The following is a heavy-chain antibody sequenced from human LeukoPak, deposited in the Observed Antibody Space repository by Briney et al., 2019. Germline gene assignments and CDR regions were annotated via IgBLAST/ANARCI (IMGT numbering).Heavy chain of an antibody. CDR2: ISYDGSNK. Sequence: GGSLRLSCAASGFTFSSYAMSWVRQAPGKGLEWVAVISYDGSNKYYADSVKGRFTISRDNSKNTLYLQMNSLRAEDTAVYYCARDLPHYYGSGSYSNYYYYGMDVWGKGTTVTVSS. CDR1: GFTFSSYA. V-gene: IGHV3-30*04. J-gene: IGHJ6*04. D-gene: IGHD3-10*01. CDR3: ARDLPHYYGSGSYSNYYYYGMDV.